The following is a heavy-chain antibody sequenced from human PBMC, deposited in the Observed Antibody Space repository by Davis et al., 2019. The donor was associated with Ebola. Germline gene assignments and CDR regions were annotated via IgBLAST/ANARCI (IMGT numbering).Heavy chain of an antibody. CDR2: IYYSGST. Sequence: GSLRLSCSVSGDSIRRYYWSWIRQPPGKGLEWIAYIYYSGSTKYNPSLKSRVTISVDTSKSQFSLNLSSVTAADTAVYYCARIAYYYDHSAYYFFDYWGQGTLVTVSS. CDR1: GDSIRRYY. D-gene: IGHD3-22*01. J-gene: IGHJ4*02. V-gene: IGHV4-59*01. CDR3: ARIAYYYDHSAYYFFDY.